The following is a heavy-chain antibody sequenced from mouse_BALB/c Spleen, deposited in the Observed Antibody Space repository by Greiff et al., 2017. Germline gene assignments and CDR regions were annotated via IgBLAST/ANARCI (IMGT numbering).Heavy chain of an antibody. V-gene: IGHV1S135*01. CDR1: GYTFTDYN. J-gene: IGHJ3*01. CDR2: IYPYNGGT. D-gene: IGHD2-14*01. CDR3: AYYRYPAY. Sequence: VQLQQSGPELVKPGASVKISCKASGYTFTDYNMHWVKQSHGKSLEWIGYIYPYNGGTSYNQKFKGKATLTVDKSSSTAFMHLNSLTSEDSAVYYCAYYRYPAYWGQGTLVTVSA.